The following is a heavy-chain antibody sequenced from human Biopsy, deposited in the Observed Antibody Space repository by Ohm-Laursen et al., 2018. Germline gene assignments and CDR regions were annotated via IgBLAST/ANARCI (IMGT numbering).Heavy chain of an antibody. CDR1: GGSINNFY. D-gene: IGHD1-26*01. CDR3: ARVRVWADSEGAFDP. Sequence: SQTLSLTCIVSGGSINNFYWSWIRQPPGKALEWIGNIYYSGNTKYNPSLKSRVTISVDTFRNQFSLELSSVTAADTAVYYCARVRVWADSEGAFDPWGQGTMVTVSS. CDR2: IYYSGNT. J-gene: IGHJ3*01. V-gene: IGHV4-59*01.